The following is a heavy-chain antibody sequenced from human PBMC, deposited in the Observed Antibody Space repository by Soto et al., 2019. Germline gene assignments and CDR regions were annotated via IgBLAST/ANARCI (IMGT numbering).Heavy chain of an antibody. Sequence: PGGSLRLSCAASGFTFSSYGMHWVRQAPGKGLEWVAVISYDGSNKYYADSVKGRFTISRDNSKNTLYLQMNSLRAEDTAVYYCAKDQGDYLFDYWGPGTLVTVSS. CDR3: AKDQGDYLFDY. J-gene: IGHJ4*02. CDR1: GFTFSSYG. CDR2: ISYDGSNK. V-gene: IGHV3-30*18. D-gene: IGHD2-21*01.